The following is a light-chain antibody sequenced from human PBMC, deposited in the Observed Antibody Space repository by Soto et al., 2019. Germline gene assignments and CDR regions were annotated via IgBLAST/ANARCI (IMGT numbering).Light chain of an antibody. V-gene: IGKV1-39*01. Sequence: DIQMTQSPSSLSASVGDRVTITCRASQSITTYLNWYRQKPGKAPKLLIYAASSLQSGVPSRFSGSGSGTDFTLTISSLQSEEFATYYCQQLNSYPITVGQGTKVDIK. CDR2: AAS. CDR3: QQLNSYPIT. J-gene: IGKJ1*01. CDR1: QSITTY.